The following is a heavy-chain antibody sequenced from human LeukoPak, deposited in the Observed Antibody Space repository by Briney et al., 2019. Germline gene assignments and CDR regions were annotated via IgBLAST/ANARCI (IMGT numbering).Heavy chain of an antibody. V-gene: IGHV3-48*01. CDR1: GFTFSSYW. Sequence: GGSLGLSCAASGFTFSSYWMSWVRQAPGKGLEWVSYISSSSTIYYADSVKGRFTISRDNAKNSLYLQMNSLRAEDTAVYYCARDLDSSSSGYFQHWGQGTLVTVSS. CDR2: ISSSSTI. J-gene: IGHJ1*01. CDR3: ARDLDSSSSGYFQH. D-gene: IGHD6-6*01.